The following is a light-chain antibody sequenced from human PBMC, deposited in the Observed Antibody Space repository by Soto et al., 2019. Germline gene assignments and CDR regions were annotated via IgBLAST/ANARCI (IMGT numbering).Light chain of an antibody. CDR3: CSYAGRDTLYV. Sequence: QSVLTQPRSVSGSPGQSVTISCTGTSTDVGGYNYVSWYQQHPGKVPRLTLYDVSKRPSGVPDRFSGSKSGNTASLTISGLQAEDEADYYCCSYAGRDTLYVFGSGTKVIVL. V-gene: IGLV2-11*01. CDR2: DVS. CDR1: STDVGGYNY. J-gene: IGLJ1*01.